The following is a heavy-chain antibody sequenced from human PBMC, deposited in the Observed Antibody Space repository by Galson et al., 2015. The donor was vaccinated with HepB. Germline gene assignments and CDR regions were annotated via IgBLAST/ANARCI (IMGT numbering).Heavy chain of an antibody. D-gene: IGHD4-17*01. CDR2: ISSSSTHI. Sequence: SLRLSCAASGFTFSSYSMNWVRQAPGKGLEWVSSISSSSTHIYYADSLKGRFTISRDNAKNSLYLQMNSLRAEDTAVYYCARVFGDYGDHDYFEDWGQGTLVTVSS. J-gene: IGHJ4*02. CDR1: GFTFSSYS. V-gene: IGHV3-21*01. CDR3: ARVFGDYGDHDYFED.